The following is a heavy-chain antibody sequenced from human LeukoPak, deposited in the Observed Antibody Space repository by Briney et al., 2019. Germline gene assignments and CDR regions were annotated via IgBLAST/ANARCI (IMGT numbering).Heavy chain of an antibody. V-gene: IGHV3-30*02. D-gene: IGHD3-22*01. CDR3: AKDHRVYDNSAFLDS. CDR2: IPFDGSNK. J-gene: IGHJ4*02. CDR1: GFTFSNYG. Sequence: GGSLRLSCAASGFTFSNYGMYWVRQAPGKGLEWVTFIPFDGSNKYYADSVKGRFTIYRDNSKNTLYLQMNSLRAEDTAVYYCAKDHRVYDNSAFLDSWGQGTLVTVSS.